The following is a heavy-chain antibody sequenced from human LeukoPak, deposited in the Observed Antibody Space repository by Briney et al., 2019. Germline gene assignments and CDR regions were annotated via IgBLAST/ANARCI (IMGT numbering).Heavy chain of an antibody. Sequence: GGSLRLSCAASGFTFSSYGMHWVRQAPGKGLEWVAVIWYDGSNKYYADSVEGRFTISRDNSKNTLYLQMNSLRAEDTAVYYCARDQSDDYSIWYYFDYWGQGTLVTVSS. CDR3: ARDQSDDYSIWYYFDY. D-gene: IGHD4-11*01. V-gene: IGHV3-33*01. CDR1: GFTFSSYG. J-gene: IGHJ4*02. CDR2: IWYDGSNK.